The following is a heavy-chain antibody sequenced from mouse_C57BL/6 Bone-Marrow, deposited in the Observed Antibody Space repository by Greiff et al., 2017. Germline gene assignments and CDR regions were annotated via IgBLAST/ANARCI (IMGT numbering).Heavy chain of an antibody. CDR2: INPNCGTP. J-gene: IGHJ4*01. Sequence: EVQLQQSGPELVKPGASVKISCKASGYSFTDYNMNWVKQSNGKSLEWIGVINPNCGTPSYNQKFKGKATLTVDPSSSTAYMQLNSLTSEDSAVYFCARGYDYDYAMDYWGQGTAVTVTS. D-gene: IGHD2-4*01. V-gene: IGHV1-39*01. CDR1: GYSFTDYN. CDR3: ARGYDYDYAMDY.